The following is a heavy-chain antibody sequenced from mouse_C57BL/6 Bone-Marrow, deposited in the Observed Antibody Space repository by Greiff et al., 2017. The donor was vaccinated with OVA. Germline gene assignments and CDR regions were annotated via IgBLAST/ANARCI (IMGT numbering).Heavy chain of an antibody. Sequence: EVQLQQSVAELVRPGASVKLSCTASGFNIKNTYMHWVKQRPEQGLEWIGRIDPANGNTKYAPKFQGKATITADTSSNTAYLQLSSLTSEDTAIYYCARVGIEYYGSSCVGYVDVWGTGTTVTVSS. CDR2: IDPANGNT. CDR1: GFNIKNTY. D-gene: IGHD1-1*01. J-gene: IGHJ1*03. V-gene: IGHV14-3*01. CDR3: ARVGIEYYGSSCVGYVDV.